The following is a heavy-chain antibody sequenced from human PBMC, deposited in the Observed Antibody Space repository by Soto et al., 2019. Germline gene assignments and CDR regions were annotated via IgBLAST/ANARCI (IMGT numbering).Heavy chain of an antibody. CDR3: AYAGDVDLLSFDR. CDR2: IYWDDDK. V-gene: IGHV2-5*02. J-gene: IGHJ4*02. CDR1: GFSLTTTRMG. Sequence: QITLKESGPPLVRPAQTLTLTCAFSGFSLTTTRMGVAWIRQPPGKALEWLALIYWDDDKRYIPSLKNRLTVSKDTSTNRVVMPITNISPDDTGTYFGAYAGDVDLLSFDRWGQGTLVTVSS. D-gene: IGHD2-15*01.